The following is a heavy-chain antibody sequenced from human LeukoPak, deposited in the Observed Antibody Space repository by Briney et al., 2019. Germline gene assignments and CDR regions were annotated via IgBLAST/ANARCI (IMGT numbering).Heavy chain of an antibody. CDR3: ARGSTEGYSYGYRRVSFDN. V-gene: IGHV4-30-4*01. J-gene: IGHJ4*02. Sequence: SETLSLTCTVSGGSISSGDYYWSWIRQPPGKGLEWSGYINYSGSTYYNPSLKRRVTISVATSKNQFSLKLSSVTAADTAVYYCARGSTEGYSYGYRRVSFDNWGQGTLVTVSS. D-gene: IGHD5-18*01. CDR1: GGSISSGDYY. CDR2: INYSGST.